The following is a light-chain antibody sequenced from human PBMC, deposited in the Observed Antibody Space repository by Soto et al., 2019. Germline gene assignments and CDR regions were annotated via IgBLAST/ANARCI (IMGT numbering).Light chain of an antibody. V-gene: IGKV3-15*01. CDR1: QTMCRD. CDR2: DIS. Sequence: RASQTMCRDLDQQQPRPGQTPRLHVYDISNRGTAVPSRFSGSGSETDFTLTILSLQSEDFAVYYCQQYNTWPSFGQGTRLEIK. CDR3: QQYNTWPS. J-gene: IGKJ5*01.